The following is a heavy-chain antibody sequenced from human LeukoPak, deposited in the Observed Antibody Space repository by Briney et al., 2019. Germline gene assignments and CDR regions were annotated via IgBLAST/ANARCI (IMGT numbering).Heavy chain of an antibody. D-gene: IGHD2-2*01. J-gene: IGHJ6*03. CDR2: IYYDGST. CDR1: GDSISSTNYY. V-gene: IGHV4-39*01. CDR3: ARHVDCSSTSCYLGYMDV. Sequence: SETLSLTCTVSGDSISSTNYYWGWIRQPPGMGLEWIGNIYYDGSTYYSPSLKSRVTISVDTSKNQFSLKLSSVTAADTAVYYCARHVDCSSTSCYLGYMDVWGKGTTVTVSS.